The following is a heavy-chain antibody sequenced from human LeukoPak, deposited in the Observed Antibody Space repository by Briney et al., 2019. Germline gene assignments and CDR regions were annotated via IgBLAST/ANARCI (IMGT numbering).Heavy chain of an antibody. J-gene: IGHJ4*02. D-gene: IGHD5-18*01. CDR1: GFTFSSYA. Sequence: GGSLRLSCAASGFTFSSYAMSWVRQAPGEGLEWVSAISGSGGSTYSADSVKGRFTISRDNSKNTLYLQMNSLRAEDTAVYYCAKDSRGSYGFFDYWGQGTLVTVSS. CDR3: AKDSRGSYGFFDY. CDR2: ISGSGGST. V-gene: IGHV3-23*01.